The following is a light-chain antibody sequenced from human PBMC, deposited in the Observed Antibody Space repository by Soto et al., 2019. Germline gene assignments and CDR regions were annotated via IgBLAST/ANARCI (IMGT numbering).Light chain of an antibody. Sequence: DIQMTHSPSALSASVVYIVTITCQASQDISDVLNWYQQQPGKAPKVLIYDASKLQTGVPSRFSGRGSGKDFTFTISSLQPDDSGTYYCQKFYDLPINFGQGTRLEIK. CDR2: DAS. V-gene: IGKV1-33*01. J-gene: IGKJ5*01. CDR3: QKFYDLPIN. CDR1: QDISDV.